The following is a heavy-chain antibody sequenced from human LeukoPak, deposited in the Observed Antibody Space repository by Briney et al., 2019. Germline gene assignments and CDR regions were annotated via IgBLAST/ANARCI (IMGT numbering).Heavy chain of an antibody. J-gene: IGHJ5*02. Sequence: GGSLRLSCAGSGFTFSNYWMSWIRQAPGKGLEWVANIRQDGSEKYYVDSVKGRFTISRDNAKNSLYLQMNSLRAEDTAVYYCARDYTGYFPWGQGTLVIVSS. CDR1: GFTFSNYW. D-gene: IGHD3-9*01. CDR3: ARDYTGYFP. V-gene: IGHV3-7*03. CDR2: IRQDGSEK.